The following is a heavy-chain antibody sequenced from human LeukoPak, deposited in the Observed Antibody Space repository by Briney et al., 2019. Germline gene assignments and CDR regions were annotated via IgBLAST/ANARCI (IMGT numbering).Heavy chain of an antibody. Sequence: GASVKVPCKASGYTFTSYDINWVRQATGQGLEWMGWMNPNSGNTGYAQKFQGRVTMTRNTSISTAYMELSSLRSEDTAVYYCTRDYCSGGSCYLTTFDYWGQGTLVTVSS. V-gene: IGHV1-8*01. CDR2: MNPNSGNT. CDR3: TRDYCSGGSCYLTTFDY. D-gene: IGHD2-15*01. CDR1: GYTFTSYD. J-gene: IGHJ4*02.